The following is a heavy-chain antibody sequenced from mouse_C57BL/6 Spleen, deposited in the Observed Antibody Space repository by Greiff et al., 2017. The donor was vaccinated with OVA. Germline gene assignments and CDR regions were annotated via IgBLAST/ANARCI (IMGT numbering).Heavy chain of an antibody. CDR2: IYPGDGDT. Sequence: QLQQSGPELVKPGASVKISCKASGYAFSSSWMNWVKQRPGKGLEWIGRIYPGDGDTNYNGKFKGKATLTADKSSSTAYMQLNSLTSEDSAVYFCARDYGMGYAMDYWGQGTSVTVSS. J-gene: IGHJ4*01. D-gene: IGHD1-1*01. CDR3: ARDYGMGYAMDY. V-gene: IGHV1-82*01. CDR1: GYAFSSSW.